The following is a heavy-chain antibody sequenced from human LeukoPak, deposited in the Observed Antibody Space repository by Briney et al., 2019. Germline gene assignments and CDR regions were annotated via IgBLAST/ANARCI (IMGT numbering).Heavy chain of an antibody. CDR2: IWYDGSNK. Sequence: SLSLSCAASGFTFSSYGMHGVGQPRARGREGVAVIWYDGSNKYYADSVKGRFTIPRDNSKNTLYLHMNSLRAEDTAVYYCARAIAVAGTSNYFDYWGQGTLVTVSS. CDR3: ARAIAVAGTSNYFDY. V-gene: IGHV3-33*01. CDR1: GFTFSSYG. J-gene: IGHJ4*02. D-gene: IGHD6-19*01.